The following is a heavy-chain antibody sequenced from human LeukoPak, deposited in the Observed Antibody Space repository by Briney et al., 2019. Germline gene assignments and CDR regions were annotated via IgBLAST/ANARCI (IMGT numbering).Heavy chain of an antibody. Sequence: GRSLRLSCTASGFTFDDYAMSWVRQAPGKGLEWVGFIRSKAYGGTTEYAASVKGRFTISRDDSKSIAYLQMNSLKTEDTAVYYCTREAQYCSSTSCFGMDVWGQGTTVTVSS. D-gene: IGHD2-2*01. CDR2: IRSKAYGGTT. CDR1: GFTFDDYA. CDR3: TREAQYCSSTSCFGMDV. J-gene: IGHJ6*02. V-gene: IGHV3-49*04.